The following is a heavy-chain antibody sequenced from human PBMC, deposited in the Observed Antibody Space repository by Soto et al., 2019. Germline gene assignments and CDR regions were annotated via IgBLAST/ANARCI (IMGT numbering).Heavy chain of an antibody. J-gene: IGHJ3*01. CDR2: ISATGTT. V-gene: IGHV4-4*07. CDR3: AREQAGAADF. D-gene: IGHD6-13*01. Sequence: QVQLQESGPGLVEPSETLSLTCTVSGYSMNDYSWSWIRQSAEKGLEWIVRISATGTTSYTPSLKSRITLSVETSKKQFSLNLKFVTAADTAIYFCAREQAGAADFWGQGTVVTGS. CDR1: GYSMNDYS.